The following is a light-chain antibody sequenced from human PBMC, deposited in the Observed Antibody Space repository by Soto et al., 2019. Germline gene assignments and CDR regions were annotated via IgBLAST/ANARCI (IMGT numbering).Light chain of an antibody. CDR3: QQSETYPLT. V-gene: IGKV1-13*02. CDR2: DAS. Sequence: AIQVTHSPPSLSASVGDRVTITCRASQGINNDLAWYQHKPGKAPNLLIYDASTLMSGVPSRFSGSGSGTEFTLTISSLQPGDFATYYCQQSETYPLTFGQGTRLEI. CDR1: QGINND. J-gene: IGKJ5*01.